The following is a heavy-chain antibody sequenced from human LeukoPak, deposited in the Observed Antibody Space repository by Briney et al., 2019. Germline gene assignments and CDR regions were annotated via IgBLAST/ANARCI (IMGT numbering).Heavy chain of an antibody. D-gene: IGHD3-3*01. CDR3: ASNHWSRDYYYGMDV. Sequence: GGSLRLSCAASGFTFSTYCMHWVRQAPGKGLEWVSLISWDGGSTYYADSVKGRFTISRDNSKNSLYLQMNSLRTEDTALYYCASNHWSRDYYYGMDVWGQGTTVTVSS. CDR1: GFTFSTYC. V-gene: IGHV3-43*01. J-gene: IGHJ6*02. CDR2: ISWDGGST.